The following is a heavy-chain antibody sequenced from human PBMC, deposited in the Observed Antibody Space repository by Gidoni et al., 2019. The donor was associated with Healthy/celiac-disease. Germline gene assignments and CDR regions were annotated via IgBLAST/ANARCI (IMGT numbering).Heavy chain of an antibody. J-gene: IGHJ4*02. D-gene: IGHD6-13*01. CDR3: AREGPSSSFDY. V-gene: IGHV4-59*01. CDR1: GGSISRYY. Sequence: QVQLQESGPGLVKPSETLSLTCTVSGGSISRYYWSWIRQPPGKGLEWIGYIYYSGSTNYNPALKSRVTISVDTSKNQFSLKLSSVTAADTAVYYCAREGPSSSFDYWGQGTLVTVSS. CDR2: IYYSGST.